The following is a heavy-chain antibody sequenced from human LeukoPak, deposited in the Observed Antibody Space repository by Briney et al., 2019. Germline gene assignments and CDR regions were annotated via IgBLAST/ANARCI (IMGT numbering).Heavy chain of an antibody. V-gene: IGHV3-7*01. D-gene: IGHD2-15*01. CDR3: ARDAYCSGGSCYVY. Sequence: GGSLRLSCAASGFTFSSFWMSWVRQAPGKGLEWVANINQDGSEKNYVDSVKDRFTISRDNAENSLDLQMNSLRAEDTAVYYSARDAYCSGGSCYVYWGQGTLVTVSS. CDR1: GFTFSSFW. J-gene: IGHJ4*02. CDR2: INQDGSEK.